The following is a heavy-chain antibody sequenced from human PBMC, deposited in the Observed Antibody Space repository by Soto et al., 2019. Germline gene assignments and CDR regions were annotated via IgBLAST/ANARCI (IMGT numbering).Heavy chain of an antibody. J-gene: IGHJ4*02. CDR1: GFTFSSYG. Sequence: QVQLVESGGGVVQPGRSLRLSCAASGFTFSSYGMHWVRQAPGKGLEWVAVISYDGSNKYYADSVKGRFTISRDNSKNTLYMQMNSLRDEDTAVYYCAKDRDLRLDYWGQGTLVTVSS. V-gene: IGHV3-30*18. CDR3: AKDRDLRLDY. CDR2: ISYDGSNK.